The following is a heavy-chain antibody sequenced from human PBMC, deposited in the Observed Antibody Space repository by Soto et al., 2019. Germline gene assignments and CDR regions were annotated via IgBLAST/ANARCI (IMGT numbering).Heavy chain of an antibody. CDR3: ARAGQEYYYDSSGYYFDY. J-gene: IGHJ4*02. D-gene: IGHD3-22*01. CDR2: INHSGST. Sequence: PWETLSLTCAVYGGSFSGYYWSWIRQPPGKGLEWIGEINHSGSTNYDPSLKSRVTISVDTSKNQFSLKLSSVTAADTAVYYCARAGQEYYYDSSGYYFDYWGQGTLVTVSS. CDR1: GGSFSGYY. V-gene: IGHV4-34*01.